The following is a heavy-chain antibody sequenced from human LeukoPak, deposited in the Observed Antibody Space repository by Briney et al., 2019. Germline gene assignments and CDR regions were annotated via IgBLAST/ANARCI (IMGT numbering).Heavy chain of an antibody. V-gene: IGHV1-46*01. D-gene: IGHD1-26*01. Sequence: ASVKVSCKASGYTFTSYYMHWVRQAPGQGLEWMGIINPSGGSTSYAQKFQGRVTMTRDTSTSTVCMELSSLRSEDTAVYYCAREIVGAMAFDIWGQGTMVAVSS. J-gene: IGHJ3*02. CDR2: INPSGGST. CDR1: GYTFTSYY. CDR3: AREIVGAMAFDI.